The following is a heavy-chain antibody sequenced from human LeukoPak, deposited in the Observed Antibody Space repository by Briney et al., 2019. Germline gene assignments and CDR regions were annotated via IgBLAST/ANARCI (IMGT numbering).Heavy chain of an antibody. CDR3: ARYTSDTGWFDP. CDR1: GGSISSYY. V-gene: IGHV4-59*01. J-gene: IGHJ5*02. Sequence: SETLSLTCTVSGGSISSYYWSWIRQPPGKGLEWIGYIYYSGSTNYNPSLKSRVTISVDTSKNQFSLKLSSVTAADTAVYYCARYTSDTGWFDPWGQGTLVTASS. CDR2: IYYSGST. D-gene: IGHD5-18*01.